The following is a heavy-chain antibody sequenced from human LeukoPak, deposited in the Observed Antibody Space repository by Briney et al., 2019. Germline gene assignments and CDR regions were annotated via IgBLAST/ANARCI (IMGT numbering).Heavy chain of an antibody. CDR1: GFTFSSYE. Sequence: GGSLRLSCAASGFTFSSYEMSWVREAPGKGLEGGSYISSSGSTIYYADSVKGRFTITRDNAKNPLYLKMNSLRAEDTAVYYCARENYYYGSGSYYGIDYWGQGTLVTVSS. CDR2: ISSSGSTI. CDR3: ARENYYYGSGSYYGIDY. V-gene: IGHV3-48*03. D-gene: IGHD3-10*01. J-gene: IGHJ4*02.